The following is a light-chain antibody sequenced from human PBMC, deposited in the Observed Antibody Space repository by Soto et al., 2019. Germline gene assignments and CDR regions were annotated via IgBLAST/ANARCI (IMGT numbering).Light chain of an antibody. J-gene: IGKJ1*01. V-gene: IGKV3-20*01. CDR2: GAS. CDR1: QSVSSNY. CDR3: QQYGSSYPWT. Sequence: EIVLTQSPGTLSLSPGERATLSCRASQSVSSNYLSWYQQKPRQAPRLLINGASSRATGIPDRCSGSGGGTDFTLTIRRLEPEDFAVYYCQQYGSSYPWTFGQGTKVDIK.